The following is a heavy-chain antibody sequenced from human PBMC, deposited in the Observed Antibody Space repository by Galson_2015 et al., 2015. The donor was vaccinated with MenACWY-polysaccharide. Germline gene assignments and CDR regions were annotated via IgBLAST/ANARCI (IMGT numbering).Heavy chain of an antibody. CDR3: ARAWSSGYYSDY. CDR1: GGSFTNYF. V-gene: IGHV4-34*01. J-gene: IGHJ4*02. Sequence: ATLSLTCAVYGGSFTNYFWTWTRQSPEKGLEWIAEINHAGRTSYNPTLRGRVTVSVDPSKNQFSINLTSVTAADTAVYYCARAWSSGYYSDYWGQGIPVTISS. D-gene: IGHD3-22*01. CDR2: INHAGRT.